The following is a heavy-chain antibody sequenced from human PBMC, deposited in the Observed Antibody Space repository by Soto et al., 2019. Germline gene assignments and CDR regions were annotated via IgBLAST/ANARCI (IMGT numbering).Heavy chain of an antibody. CDR3: ATGREYCSSHSCYARYYDFYVLDV. J-gene: IGHJ6*04. V-gene: IGHV4-34*01. Sequence: SETLSRTCAVYGGSFSGYYWSWIRQPPGKGLAWIGEINHSGSTNYNPSLKSRVTISVDTPKNQFSLKLSSVSAEDTAVYSFATGREYCSSHSCYARYYDFYVLDVWGEGTTVTVSS. CDR1: GGSFSGYY. CDR2: INHSGST. D-gene: IGHD2-2*01.